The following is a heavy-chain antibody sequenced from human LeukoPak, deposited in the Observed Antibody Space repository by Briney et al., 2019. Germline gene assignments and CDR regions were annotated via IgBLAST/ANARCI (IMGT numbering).Heavy chain of an antibody. CDR2: ISSSSVI. Sequence: GGSLRLSCAASGFTVSSNYMSWIRQAPGKGLEWVSYISSSSVIYFTDSVKGRFTISRDNAKNSLYLQMNSLRAEDTAVYYCARKVRGDYFDYWGQGTLVTVSS. V-gene: IGHV3-11*04. CDR3: ARKVRGDYFDY. J-gene: IGHJ4*02. D-gene: IGHD3-10*01. CDR1: GFTVSSNY.